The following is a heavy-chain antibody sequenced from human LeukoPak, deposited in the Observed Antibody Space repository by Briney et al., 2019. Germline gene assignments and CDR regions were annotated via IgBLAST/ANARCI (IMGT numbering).Heavy chain of an antibody. CDR1: GFSVINAW. CDR3: LIFPGR. CDR2: IESRADGGTT. D-gene: IGHD3-3*01. J-gene: IGHJ4*02. Sequence: GGSLRLSCAASGFSVINAWMSWVRQAPGQGLEWVGRIESRADGGTTGYAAPVEGRFSISRDDSENTLYLQMNSLQIDDTALYYCLIFPGRWGQGTLVTVSS. V-gene: IGHV3-15*04.